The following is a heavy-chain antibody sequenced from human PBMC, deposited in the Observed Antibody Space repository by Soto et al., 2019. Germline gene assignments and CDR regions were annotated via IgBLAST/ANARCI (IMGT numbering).Heavy chain of an antibody. CDR1: GFTFFSYG. J-gene: IGHJ4*02. D-gene: IGHD5-18*01. V-gene: IGHV3-74*01. Sequence: GGSLRLSCAASGFTFFSYGMHWVRQAPGKGLVWVSRINPDGSATNYADSVKGRFTISRDNAKNTLYLQMNSLRAEDTAVFYCGRGGSDSPMAPGYWGQGTLVTVSS. CDR3: GRGGSDSPMAPGY. CDR2: INPDGSAT.